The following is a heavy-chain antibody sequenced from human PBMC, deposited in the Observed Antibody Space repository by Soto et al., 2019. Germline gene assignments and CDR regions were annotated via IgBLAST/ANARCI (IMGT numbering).Heavy chain of an antibody. CDR3: ARGRLRSQSVRGPMDV. Sequence: SETLSLTCTVSGGSISSGGYYWSWIRQHPGKGLEWIGYIYYSGSTYYNPSLKSRVTISVDTSKNQFSLKLSSVTAADTAVYYCARGRLRSQSVRGPMDVWGKGTTVTVSS. CDR1: GGSISSGGYY. V-gene: IGHV4-31*03. D-gene: IGHD2-15*01. J-gene: IGHJ6*04. CDR2: IYYSGST.